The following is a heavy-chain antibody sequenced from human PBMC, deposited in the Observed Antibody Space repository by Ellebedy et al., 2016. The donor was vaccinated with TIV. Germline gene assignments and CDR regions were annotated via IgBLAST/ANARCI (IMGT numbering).Heavy chain of an antibody. D-gene: IGHD2-2*01. V-gene: IGHV1-18*04. Sequence: AASVKVSCKTSGYTFTSYGISWVRQAPGQGLKWMGWISAYYGNTNYAQMLQGRVTMTTDTFTSTDYMELRSLRSDDTAVYYCARYCNSTTCSTWFDPWGQGTLVTVSS. CDR2: ISAYYGNT. J-gene: IGHJ5*02. CDR3: ARYCNSTTCSTWFDP. CDR1: GYTFTSYG.